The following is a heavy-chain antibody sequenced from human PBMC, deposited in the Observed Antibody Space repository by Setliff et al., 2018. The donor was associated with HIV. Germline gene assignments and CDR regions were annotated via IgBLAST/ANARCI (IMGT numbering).Heavy chain of an antibody. CDR1: GYTFAAYY. CDR3: ARVLSVTMIRGAHGY. V-gene: IGHV1-18*04. J-gene: IGHJ4*02. Sequence: ASVKVSCKASGYTFAAYYIHWLRRAPGQGLEWMGWIGPYNGRTEYAQEFQGRVSLTIDTSASTAYMELSSLTSDDTAVYFCARVLSVTMIRGAHGYWGQGTLVTVSS. CDR2: IGPYNGRT. D-gene: IGHD3-10*01.